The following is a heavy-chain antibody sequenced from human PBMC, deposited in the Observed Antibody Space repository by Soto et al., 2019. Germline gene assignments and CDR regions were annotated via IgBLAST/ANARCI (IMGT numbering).Heavy chain of an antibody. V-gene: IGHV1-3*05. CDR3: TRGPFWTGSPTYFFDS. Sequence: QGQLVQSGAEEKKPGASVTVSCKASGYTFTNYAIHWVRQAPGQRLEWMGWINAGSGNTKYSQNFQGRVTITRDTSASTAYMGLSSLRSEDTAIYYCTRGPFWTGSPTYFFDSWSQGTLVTVSS. CDR2: INAGSGNT. D-gene: IGHD3-3*01. J-gene: IGHJ4*02. CDR1: GYTFTNYA.